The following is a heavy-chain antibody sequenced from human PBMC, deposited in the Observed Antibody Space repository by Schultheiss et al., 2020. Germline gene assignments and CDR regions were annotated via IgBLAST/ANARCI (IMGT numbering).Heavy chain of an antibody. D-gene: IGHD5-18*01. CDR2: IWYDGSNK. Sequence: SCAASGFTFSNYGMHWVRQAPGKGLEWVAVIWYDGSNKYYADSVKGRFTISRDNSKNTLYLQMNSLRAEDTAVYYCARDSYGSDYWGQGTLVNVSS. J-gene: IGHJ4*02. CDR3: ARDSYGSDY. V-gene: IGHV3-33*01. CDR1: GFTFSNYG.